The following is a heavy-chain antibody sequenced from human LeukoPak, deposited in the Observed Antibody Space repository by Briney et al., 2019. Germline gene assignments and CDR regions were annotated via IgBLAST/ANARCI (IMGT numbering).Heavy chain of an antibody. Sequence: GGSLRLSCAASEFSVGSNYMTWVRQAPGKGLEWVSLIYSGGSKYYADSVKGRFTISRDNSKNTLYLQMNSLRAEDTAVYYCARDRSPTHFDYWGQGTLVTVSS. J-gene: IGHJ4*02. CDR2: IYSGGSK. V-gene: IGHV3-66*01. CDR3: ARDRSPTHFDY. D-gene: IGHD1-26*01. CDR1: EFSVGSNY.